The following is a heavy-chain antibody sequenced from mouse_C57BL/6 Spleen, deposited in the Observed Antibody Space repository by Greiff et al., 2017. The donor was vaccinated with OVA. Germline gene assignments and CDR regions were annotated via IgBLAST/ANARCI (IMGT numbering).Heavy chain of an antibody. J-gene: IGHJ1*03. CDR1: GFSLSTFGMG. CDR3: ARSHYYGSSFYWYFDV. V-gene: IGHV8-8*01. CDR2: IWWDDDK. D-gene: IGHD1-1*01. Sequence: QVTLKESGPGILQPSQTLSLTCSFSGFSLSTFGMGVGWIRQPSGKGLEWLAHIWWDDDKYYNPALKSRLTISKDTSKHQVFLKIANVDTADTATYYCARSHYYGSSFYWYFDVWGTGTTVTVSS.